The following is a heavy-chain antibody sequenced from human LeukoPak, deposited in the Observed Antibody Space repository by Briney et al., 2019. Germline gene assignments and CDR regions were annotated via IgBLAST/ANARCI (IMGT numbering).Heavy chain of an antibody. V-gene: IGHV4-39*02. J-gene: IGHJ4*02. CDR3: VREDYDKSYSDY. CDR1: GGSITSSLYY. Sequence: SETLSLTCTVSGGSITSSLYYWGWTRQPPGKGLEGIGIIYDSGSTYYNPSLKSRVAVSVDTSKNQSSLKLSSVTAADTAVYYCVREDYDKSYSDYCGQGALVSVSS. D-gene: IGHD3-22*01. CDR2: IYDSGST.